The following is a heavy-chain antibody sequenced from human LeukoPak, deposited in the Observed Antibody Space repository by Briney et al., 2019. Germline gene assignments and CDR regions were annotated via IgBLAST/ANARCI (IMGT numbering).Heavy chain of an antibody. J-gene: IGHJ4*02. V-gene: IGHV4-34*01. D-gene: IGHD3-10*01. CDR3: ARVLDGWFGELLTFDY. CDR2: INHSGST. CDR1: GGSFSGYY. Sequence: SETLSLTCAVYGGSFSGYYWSWIRQPPGKGLEWIGEINHSGSTNYNPSLKSRVTISVDTSKNQFSLKLSSVTAADTAVYYCARVLDGWFGELLTFDYWGQGTLVTVSS.